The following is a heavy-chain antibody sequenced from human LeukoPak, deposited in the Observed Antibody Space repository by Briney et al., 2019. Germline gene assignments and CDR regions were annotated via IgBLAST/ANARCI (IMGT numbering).Heavy chain of an antibody. CDR2: IYPGDSDT. CDR1: GYSFTSYW. D-gene: IGHD3-10*01. Sequence: GGSLKISCKGSGYSFTSYWIGWVHQMPGKGLEWMGIIYPGDSDTRYSPSFQGQVTISADKSISTAYLQWSSLKASDTAMYYCARWGFGELLYTAPFDYWGQGTLVTVSS. V-gene: IGHV5-51*07. J-gene: IGHJ4*02. CDR3: ARWGFGELLYTAPFDY.